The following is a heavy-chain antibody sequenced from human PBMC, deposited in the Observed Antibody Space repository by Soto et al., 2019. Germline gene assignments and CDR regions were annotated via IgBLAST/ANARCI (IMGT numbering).Heavy chain of an antibody. V-gene: IGHV1-18*01. J-gene: IGHJ5*02. CDR1: GYTFTSYG. CDR2: ISAYNGNT. Sequence: QVQLVQSGAEVKKPGASVKVSCNASGYTFTSYGISWVRQAPGQGLEWMGWISAYNGNTNYAQKLQGRVTMTTDTSTSTAYMELRSLRSDDTAVYYCARVQDIVVVVAARLDWFDPWGQGTLVTVSS. CDR3: ARVQDIVVVVAARLDWFDP. D-gene: IGHD2-15*01.